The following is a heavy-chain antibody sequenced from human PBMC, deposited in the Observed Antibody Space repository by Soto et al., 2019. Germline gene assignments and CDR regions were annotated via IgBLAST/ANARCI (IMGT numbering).Heavy chain of an antibody. CDR2: IYYSGST. CDR3: ARRWSYSEYYFDY. J-gene: IGHJ4*02. Sequence: QVQLQESGPGLVKPSETLSLTCTVSGGSISSYYWSWIRQPPGKGLEWIGYIYYSGSTNYNPSLTSRVTISVDTSKNQFSLKLSSVTAADTAVYYCARRWSYSEYYFDYWGQGTLVTVSS. D-gene: IGHD1-26*01. V-gene: IGHV4-59*01. CDR1: GGSISSYY.